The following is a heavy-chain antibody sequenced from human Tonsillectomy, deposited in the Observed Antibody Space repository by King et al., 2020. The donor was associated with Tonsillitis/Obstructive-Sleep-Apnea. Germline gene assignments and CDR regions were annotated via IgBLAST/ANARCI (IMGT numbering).Heavy chain of an antibody. Sequence: QLVQSGGGLVKPGGSLRLSCAASGFTFSSYSMNWVRQAPGKGLEWVSSISSSSSYIYYADSVKGRFTISRDNAKNSLYLQMNSLRAEDTAVYYCVRDVPAAVAGTSLDVWGQGTTVTVSS. J-gene: IGHJ6*01. V-gene: IGHV3-21*01. D-gene: IGHD6-19*01. CDR2: ISSSSSYI. CDR3: VRDVPAAVAGTSLDV. CDR1: GFTFSSYS.